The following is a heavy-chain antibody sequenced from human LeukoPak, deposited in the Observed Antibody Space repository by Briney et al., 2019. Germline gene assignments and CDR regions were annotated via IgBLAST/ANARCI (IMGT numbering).Heavy chain of an antibody. CDR2: IWYDGSNK. CDR1: GFTFSSYG. J-gene: IGHJ2*01. CDR3: ARGVFDGDLLTGYWYFDL. D-gene: IGHD1-20*01. Sequence: GGSLRLSCAASGFTFSSYGMHWVRQAPGKGLEWVAVIWYDGSNKYYADSVKGRFTISRDNSKNTVYLQMNSLRAEDTAVYYCARGVFDGDLLTGYWYFDLWGRGTLVTVSS. V-gene: IGHV3-33*01.